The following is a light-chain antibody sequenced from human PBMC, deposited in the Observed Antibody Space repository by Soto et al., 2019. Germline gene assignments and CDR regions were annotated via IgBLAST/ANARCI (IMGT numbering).Light chain of an antibody. J-gene: IGLJ3*02. CDR2: EVN. Sequence: QSALTQPPSASGSRGQSVTIPCTGTNSDVGAYNYVSWYQQYPGKVPKLIIYEVNKRPSGVPDRISGSKSGNTASLTVSALQAEDEADYYFSSFAGAPVMFGGGTKLTVL. CDR1: NSDVGAYNY. V-gene: IGLV2-8*01. CDR3: SSFAGAPVM.